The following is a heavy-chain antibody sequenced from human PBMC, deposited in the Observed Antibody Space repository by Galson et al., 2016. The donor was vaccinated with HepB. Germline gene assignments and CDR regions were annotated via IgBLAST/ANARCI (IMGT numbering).Heavy chain of an antibody. Sequence: SLRLSCAASGFTFSSYAMTWVRQAPGRGLEWVSGISGGATATYNADPVKGRFAISRDNSKNTLFLQMNNLRAEDTALYYCAKVTRPGISAPRYGMDVWGKGTPVTVSS. CDR1: GFTFSSYA. CDR2: ISGGATAT. J-gene: IGHJ6*04. D-gene: IGHD6-13*01. CDR3: AKVTRPGISAPRYGMDV. V-gene: IGHV3-23*01.